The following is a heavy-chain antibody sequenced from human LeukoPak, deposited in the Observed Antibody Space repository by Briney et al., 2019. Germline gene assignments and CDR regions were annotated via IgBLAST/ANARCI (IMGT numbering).Heavy chain of an antibody. CDR2: IWYDGSNK. CDR3: ARDLMVYGDSYYFDY. CDR1: GFTFSSYG. J-gene: IGHJ4*02. V-gene: IGHV3-33*01. D-gene: IGHD4-17*01. Sequence: GRSLRLSCAASGFTFSSYGMHWVRQAPSKGLEWVAVIWYDGSNKYYADSVKGRFTISRGNSKNTLYLQMNSLRAEDTAVYYCARDLMVYGDSYYFDYWGQGTLVTVSS.